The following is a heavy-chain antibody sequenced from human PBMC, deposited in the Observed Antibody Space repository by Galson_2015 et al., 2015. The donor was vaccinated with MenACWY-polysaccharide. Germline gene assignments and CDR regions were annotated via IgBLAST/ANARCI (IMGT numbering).Heavy chain of an antibody. V-gene: IGHV3-21*01. J-gene: IGHJ6*02. CDR3: ATNLRRPSYYGMDV. CDR1: GFTFSSYR. CDR2: ISSSSSYI. Sequence: SLRLSCAASGFTFSSYRMNWVRQAPGKGLEWVSSISSSSSYIYYADSVKGRFTISRDNAKNSLYLQMNSLRAEDTAVYYCATNLRRPSYYGMDVWGQGTLVTVSS.